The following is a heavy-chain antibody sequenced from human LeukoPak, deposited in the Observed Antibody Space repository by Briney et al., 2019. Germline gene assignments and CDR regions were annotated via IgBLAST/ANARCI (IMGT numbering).Heavy chain of an antibody. CDR3: ARAGLWFGELLSLDY. J-gene: IGHJ4*02. D-gene: IGHD3-10*01. CDR2: INPNNGGT. Sequence: ASVKVSCKASGYTFTGYYMHWVRQAPGQGLEWMGWINPNNGGTKYAQNFQGRVTMTRDTSISTAYMELSRLRSDDTAVYYCARAGLWFGELLSLDYWGQGTLVTVSS. V-gene: IGHV1-2*02. CDR1: GYTFTGYY.